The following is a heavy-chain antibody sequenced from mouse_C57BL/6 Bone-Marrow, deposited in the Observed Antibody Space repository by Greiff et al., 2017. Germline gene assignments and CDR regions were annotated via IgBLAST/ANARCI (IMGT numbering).Heavy chain of an antibody. D-gene: IGHD3-2*02. Sequence: QVQLQQSGPELVKPGASVKISCKASGYAFSSSWMNWVKQRPGKGLEWIGRIYPGDGDTNYNGKFKGKATLTADKSSSTAYMQLSSLTSEDSAVYFCAREGQLKDYWGQGTTLTVSS. J-gene: IGHJ2*01. CDR1: GYAFSSSW. CDR3: AREGQLKDY. CDR2: IYPGDGDT. V-gene: IGHV1-82*01.